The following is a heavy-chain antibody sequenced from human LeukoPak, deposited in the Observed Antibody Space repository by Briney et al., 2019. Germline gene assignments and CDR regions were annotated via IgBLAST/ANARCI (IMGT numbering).Heavy chain of an antibody. J-gene: IGHJ4*02. CDR3: ARAYYGSSGHYFDS. Sequence: SETLSLTCNVSGGSVSGYYWTWIRQPPGKGLRWIGYMYYTGSYNYNPSLGSRVTISVDTSKNQFSLKLKSVTAADSAIYYCARAYYGSSGHYFDSWGQGTLVTVSS. D-gene: IGHD3-22*01. CDR1: GGSVSGYY. V-gene: IGHV4-59*02. CDR2: MYYTGSY.